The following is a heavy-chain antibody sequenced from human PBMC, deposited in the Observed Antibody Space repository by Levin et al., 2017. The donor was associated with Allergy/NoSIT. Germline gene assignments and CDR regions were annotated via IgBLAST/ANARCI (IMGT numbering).Heavy chain of an antibody. V-gene: IGHV3-11*05. J-gene: IGHJ4*02. CDR1: GFTFSDYY. D-gene: IGHD2-21*02. Sequence: GESLKISCAASGFTFSDYYMSWIRQAPGKGLEWVSYISNTNGYTNYADSVQGRFSISRDDAKNSLYLQLNSLRAEDTAVYYCARAVLACAGDCYVGFFDYWGQGSLVTVSS. CDR2: ISNTNGYT. CDR3: ARAVLACAGDCYVGFFDY.